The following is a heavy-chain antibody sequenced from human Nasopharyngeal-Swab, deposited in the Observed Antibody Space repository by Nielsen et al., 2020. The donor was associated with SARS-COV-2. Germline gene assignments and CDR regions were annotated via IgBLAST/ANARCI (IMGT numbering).Heavy chain of an antibody. CDR3: ARLGTESYHYYSLDV. D-gene: IGHD1-1*01. CDR1: GFTFSMYS. J-gene: IGHJ6*02. Sequence: GKSLKISCATSGFTFSMYSMYWVRQAPGKGLEWVSSISSSSNYIYYGDSVKGRFTISRDNTQKSLYLEMNSLRVEDTAVYYCARLGTESYHYYSLDVWGQGTTVTVSS. CDR2: ISSSSNYI. V-gene: IGHV3-21*01.